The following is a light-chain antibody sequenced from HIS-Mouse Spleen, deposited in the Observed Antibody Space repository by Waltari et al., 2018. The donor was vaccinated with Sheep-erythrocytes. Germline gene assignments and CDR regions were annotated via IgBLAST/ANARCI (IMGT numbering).Light chain of an antibody. CDR3: SSYTSSSTWV. CDR1: SSDVGGYNY. V-gene: IGLV2-14*01. J-gene: IGLJ3*02. Sequence: QSALTQPASVSGSPGQSITISCTVTSSDVGGYNYFSWYQQHPGKAPKLRIYEVSNRPSGVSNRFSGSKSGNTASLTISGLQAEDEADYYCSSYTSSSTWVFGGGTKLTVL. CDR2: EVS.